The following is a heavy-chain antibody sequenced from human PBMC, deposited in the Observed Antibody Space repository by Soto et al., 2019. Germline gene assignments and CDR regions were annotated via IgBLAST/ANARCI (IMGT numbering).Heavy chain of an antibody. V-gene: IGHV1-69*02. D-gene: IGHD2-15*01. J-gene: IGHJ4*02. CDR2: IIPILDIA. CDR1: GGTFSSYT. Sequence: QVQLVQSGAEVKKPGSSVKVSCKASGGTFSSYTINWVRQAPGQGLEWMGRIIPILDIANYAQNFQGRVTITPDKSPSTAYTERSSLRSHDTAVVYCAGGDMWGCSGGSCYRFDYWGQGTRVTVSS. CDR3: AGGDMWGCSGGSCYRFDY.